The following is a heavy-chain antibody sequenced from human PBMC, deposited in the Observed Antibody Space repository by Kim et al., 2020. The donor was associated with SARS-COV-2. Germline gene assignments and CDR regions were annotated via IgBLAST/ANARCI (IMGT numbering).Heavy chain of an antibody. CDR1: GGSISSSNW. V-gene: IGHV4-4*02. D-gene: IGHD1-26*01. CDR3: ASLGSGSYQPYFDY. CDR2: IYHSGST. J-gene: IGHJ4*02. Sequence: SETLSLTCAVSGGSISSSNWWSWVRQPPGKGLEWIGEIYHSGSTNYNPSLKSRVTISVDKSKNQFSLKLSSVTAADTAVYYCASLGSGSYQPYFDYWGQGTLVTVSS.